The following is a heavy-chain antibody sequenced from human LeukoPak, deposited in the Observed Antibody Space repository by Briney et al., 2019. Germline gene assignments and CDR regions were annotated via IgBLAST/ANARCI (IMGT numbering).Heavy chain of an antibody. CDR2: INKDGSWK. V-gene: IGHV3-7*01. Sequence: GGSLRLSCAASGFTFSSNWMSWVRQAPGKGPEWVANINKDGSWKYHAGSVEGRFTISRDNAKNSLHLQMNSLRAEDTAIYYCTRNQKGGEGTLLTVYS. CDR1: GFTFSSNW. CDR3: TRNQK. J-gene: IGHJ1*01.